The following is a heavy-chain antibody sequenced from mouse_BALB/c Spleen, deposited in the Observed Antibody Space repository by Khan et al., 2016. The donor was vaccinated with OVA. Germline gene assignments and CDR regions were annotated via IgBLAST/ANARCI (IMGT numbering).Heavy chain of an antibody. Sequence: QVQLKQSGPGLVQPSQSLSITCTVSGFSLTTYGVHWVRQSPGKGLEWLGVIWSGGSTDCNAAFISRLSISKDSSKSQVFFKMNSLQVNDTAIYYCARNYDYDEGLAYWGQGTLVTVSA. CDR1: GFSLTTYG. CDR3: ARNYDYDEGLAY. D-gene: IGHD2-4*01. J-gene: IGHJ3*01. CDR2: IWSGGST. V-gene: IGHV2-2*02.